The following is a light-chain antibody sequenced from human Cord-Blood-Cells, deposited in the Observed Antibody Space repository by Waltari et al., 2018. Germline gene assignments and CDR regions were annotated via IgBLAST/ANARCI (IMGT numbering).Light chain of an antibody. Sequence: DIQMTQSPSTLSASVGERVTITCRASQSISSWLAWYQQKPGKAPKLLIYDASSLESGVPSRFSGSGSVTEFTLTISSLQPDDFATYYCQQYNSYWTFGQGTKVEIK. V-gene: IGKV1-5*01. CDR1: QSISSW. J-gene: IGKJ1*01. CDR3: QQYNSYWT. CDR2: DAS.